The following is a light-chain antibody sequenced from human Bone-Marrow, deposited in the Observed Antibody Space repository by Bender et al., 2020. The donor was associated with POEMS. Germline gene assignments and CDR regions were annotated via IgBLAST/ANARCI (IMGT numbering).Light chain of an antibody. V-gene: IGLV3-21*02. CDR2: DNF. J-gene: IGLJ2*01. Sequence: SYVLIQAPSVSVTPGQTARITCGGGDIGRKNVHWYQQKPGQAPLLVVYDNFDRPSGIPERFFGSNSGNTATLTINRVEVDDEADYHCHVWDATSEHQVFGGGTKLTVL. CDR3: HVWDATSEHQV. CDR1: DIGRKN.